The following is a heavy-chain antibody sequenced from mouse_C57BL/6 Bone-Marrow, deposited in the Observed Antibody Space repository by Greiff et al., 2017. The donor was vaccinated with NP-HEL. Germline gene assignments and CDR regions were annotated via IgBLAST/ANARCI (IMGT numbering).Heavy chain of an antibody. CDR2: IYIGNGYT. V-gene: IGHV1-58*01. CDR1: GYTFPSYG. J-gene: IGHJ2*01. D-gene: IGHD2-3*01. Sequence: EVQLQPSGAELVRPGSSVKMSCKTSGYTFPSYGVKWVKQRPGQGLGWIGYIYIGNGYTEYNEKFKGKATLTSDTSSSTAYMQLSSLTSEDSAIYFCARWGLLRGYYFDYWGQGTTLTVSS. CDR3: ARWGLLRGYYFDY.